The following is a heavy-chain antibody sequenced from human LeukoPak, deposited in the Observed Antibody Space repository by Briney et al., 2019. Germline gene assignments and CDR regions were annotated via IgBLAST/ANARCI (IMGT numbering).Heavy chain of an antibody. V-gene: IGHV1-69*04. CDR1: GGTFSSYA. D-gene: IGHD4-11*01. CDR3: ARAWTTVTANYYFDY. CDR2: IIPILGIA. Sequence: ASVTVSCKASGGTFSSYAISWVRQAPGQGLEWMGRIIPILGIANYAQKFQGRVTITADKSTSTAYMELSSLRSEDTAVYYCARAWTTVTANYYFDYWGQGTLVTVSS. J-gene: IGHJ4*02.